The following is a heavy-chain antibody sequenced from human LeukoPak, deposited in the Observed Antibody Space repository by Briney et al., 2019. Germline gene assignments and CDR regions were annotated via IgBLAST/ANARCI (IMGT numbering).Heavy chain of an antibody. D-gene: IGHD6-13*01. CDR2: ISGSGGST. J-gene: IGHJ6*02. V-gene: IGHV3-23*01. CDR1: GFTFSSYA. CDR3: AKGFSYSSSWYSVPYYYGMDV. Sequence: HPGGSLRLSCAASGFTFSSYAMSRVRQAPGKGLEWVSAISGSGGSTYYADSVKGRFTISRDNSKNTLYLQMNSLRAEDTAVYYCAKGFSYSSSWYSVPYYYGMDVWGQGTTVTVSS.